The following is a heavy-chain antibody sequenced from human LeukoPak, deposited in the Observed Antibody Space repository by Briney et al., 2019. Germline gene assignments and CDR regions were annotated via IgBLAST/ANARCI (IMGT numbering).Heavy chain of an antibody. CDR3: ARRCVGLDYDCGGVGAVDS. D-gene: IGHD2-21*01. Sequence: GEPLKFSGKGSGYSFTSYLLGWVRETPGKGLEWMGIIYPGDSYTGYGPYFQGHVTISADNSISTAYLQWSSLKASDTAMYYCARRCVGLDYDCGGVGAVDSWGQGTMVTVSS. J-gene: IGHJ3*02. V-gene: IGHV5-51*01. CDR2: IYPGDSYT. CDR1: GYSFTSYL.